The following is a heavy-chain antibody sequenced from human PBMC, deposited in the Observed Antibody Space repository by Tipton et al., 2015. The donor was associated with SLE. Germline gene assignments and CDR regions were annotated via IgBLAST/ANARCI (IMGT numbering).Heavy chain of an antibody. V-gene: IGHV4-38-2*01. CDR1: GLSIKSNYY. D-gene: IGHD3-10*01. CDR2: IYSRGST. J-gene: IGHJ5*02. CDR3: ARERITNVRGVVFAFDP. Sequence: TLSLTCAVSGLSIKSNYYWGWIRQTPGKGLEWIGRIYSRGSTNYNLSLKSRVTISADTSKNQFSLNLSSVTAADTAVYYCARERITNVRGVVFAFDPWGQGTLVTVSS.